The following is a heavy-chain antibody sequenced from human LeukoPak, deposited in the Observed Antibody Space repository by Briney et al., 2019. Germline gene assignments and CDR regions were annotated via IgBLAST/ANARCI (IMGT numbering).Heavy chain of an antibody. CDR1: GGSISSYY. D-gene: IGHD1-1*01. CDR2: IYNSGST. CDR3: ARHWYDDPYFDS. V-gene: IGHV4-59*01. J-gene: IGHJ4*02. Sequence: SETLSLTCTVSGGSISSYYWSWVRQPPGKGQEWVGYIYNSGSTNYNPSLKSRVTISVDTSKNQFSLKLSSVTAADTAVYYCARHWYDDPYFDSWGQGTLVTVSS.